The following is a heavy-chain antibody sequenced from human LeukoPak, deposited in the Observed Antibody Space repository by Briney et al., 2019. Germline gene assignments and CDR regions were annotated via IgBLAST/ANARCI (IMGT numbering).Heavy chain of an antibody. D-gene: IGHD3-10*01. Sequence: GGTLRLSCAASGFTFSSYGMSWVRQAPGKGLEWISAISGSGGSTYYADSVKGRFTISRDNSKNTLYLQMNSLRAEDTAVYYCAKDTVFNKIWFWDQDAFDIWGQGTMVTVSS. J-gene: IGHJ3*02. CDR1: GFTFSSYG. V-gene: IGHV3-23*01. CDR2: ISGSGGST. CDR3: AKDTVFNKIWFWDQDAFDI.